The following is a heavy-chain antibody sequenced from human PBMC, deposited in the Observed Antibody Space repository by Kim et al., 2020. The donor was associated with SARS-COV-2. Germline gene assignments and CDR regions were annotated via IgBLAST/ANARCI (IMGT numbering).Heavy chain of an antibody. J-gene: IGHJ6*02. CDR3: ARALFYYGMDV. CDR2: K. V-gene: IGHV1-46*01. Sequence: KSNAQKFQGRVTRTRDTSTSTVYMELSSLRSEDTAVYYCARALFYYGMDVWGQGTTVTVSS.